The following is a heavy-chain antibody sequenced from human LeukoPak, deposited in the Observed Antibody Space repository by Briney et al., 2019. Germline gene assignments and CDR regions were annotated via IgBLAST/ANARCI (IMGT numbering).Heavy chain of an antibody. CDR2: IYSGGST. J-gene: IGHJ4*02. D-gene: IGHD5-24*01. V-gene: IGHV3-53*01. Sequence: PGGSLRLSCAASGFTVSSNYMSWVRQAPGKGLEWVSVIYSGGSTYYAAAVKGRFTISRDNSKNTLYLQMNSLRAEDTAVYYCARDELSRDGYNTGYWGQGTPVTVSS. CDR1: GFTVSSNY. CDR3: ARDELSRDGYNTGY.